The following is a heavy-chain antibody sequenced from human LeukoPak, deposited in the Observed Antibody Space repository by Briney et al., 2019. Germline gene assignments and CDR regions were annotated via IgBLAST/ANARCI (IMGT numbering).Heavy chain of an antibody. CDR1: GYTFTSYA. J-gene: IGHJ6*04. Sequence: GASVKVSCKASGYTFTSYAMHWVRQAPGQRLEWMGWINAGNGNTKYSQKFQGRVTITRDTSASTAYMELSSLRSEDTAVYYCARSAKQVRGVIITLYWFDPWGKGTTVTVSS. D-gene: IGHD3-10*01. CDR2: INAGNGNT. V-gene: IGHV1-3*01. CDR3: ARSAKQVRGVIITLYWFDP.